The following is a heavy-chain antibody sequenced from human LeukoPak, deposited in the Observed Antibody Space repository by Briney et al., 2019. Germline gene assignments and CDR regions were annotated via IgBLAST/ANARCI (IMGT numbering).Heavy chain of an antibody. D-gene: IGHD3-10*01. CDR1: GYTLTELS. CDR3: ARGRKVRGVIIGGWFDP. Sequence: GASVKVSCKVSGYTLTELSMHWVRQAPGKGLEWMGGFDPEDGETIYAQKFQGRVTMTRNTSISTAYMELSSLRSEDTAVYYCARGRKVRGVIIGGWFDPWGQGTLVTVSS. V-gene: IGHV1-24*01. CDR2: FDPEDGET. J-gene: IGHJ5*02.